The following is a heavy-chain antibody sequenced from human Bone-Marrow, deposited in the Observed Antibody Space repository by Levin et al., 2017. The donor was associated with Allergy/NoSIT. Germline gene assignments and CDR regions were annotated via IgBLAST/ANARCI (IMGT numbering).Heavy chain of an antibody. CDR2: IYHSGRT. D-gene: IGHD2-15*01. CDR3: ARDPGWSGLLAVTPYWYFDL. CDR1: GGSINKINW. J-gene: IGHJ2*01. V-gene: IGHV4-4*02. Sequence: PSETLSLTCTVSGGSINKINWWAWVRQSPGKGLEWIGQIYHSGRTNYNPSLKSRATLSVDTSRSQLSLNLTSVTAADTGVYYCARDPGWSGLLAVTPYWYFDLWGRGTLITVSS.